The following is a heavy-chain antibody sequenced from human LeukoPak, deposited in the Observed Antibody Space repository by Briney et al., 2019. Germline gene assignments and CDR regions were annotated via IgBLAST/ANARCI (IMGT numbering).Heavy chain of an antibody. D-gene: IGHD6-13*01. CDR1: GGSISSYY. CDR3: ARDRSSSWYHQYYIDY. J-gene: IGHJ4*02. Sequence: PSETLSLTCTVSGGSISSYYWSWIRQPPGKGLEWIGYIYYSGSTHYNPSPKSRVTISVYTSKNQFSLKLSSVTAADTAVYYSARDRSSSWYHQYYIDYWGQGTLVTVSS. CDR2: IYYSGST. V-gene: IGHV4-59*01.